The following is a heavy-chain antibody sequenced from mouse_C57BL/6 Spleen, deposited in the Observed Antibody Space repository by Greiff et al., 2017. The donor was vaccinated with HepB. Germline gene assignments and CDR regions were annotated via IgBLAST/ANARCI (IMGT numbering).Heavy chain of an antibody. CDR2: INPNNGGT. CDR1: GYTFTDYN. CDR3: ARPIYYYGSSLPWFAY. D-gene: IGHD1-1*01. J-gene: IGHJ3*01. V-gene: IGHV1-22*01. Sequence: VQLQQSGPELVKPGASVKMSCKASGYTFTDYNMHWVKQSHGKSLEWIGYINPNNGGTSYNQKFKGKATLTVNKSSSTAYMELRSLTSEDSAVYYCARPIYYYGSSLPWFAYWGQGTLVTVSA.